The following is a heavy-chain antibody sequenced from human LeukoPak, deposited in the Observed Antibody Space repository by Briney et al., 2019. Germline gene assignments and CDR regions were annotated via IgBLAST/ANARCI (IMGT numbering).Heavy chain of an antibody. J-gene: IGHJ4*02. CDR3: ASLIAAAGTFDY. D-gene: IGHD6-13*01. V-gene: IGHV4-59*08. CDR2: IYYSGST. CDR1: GGSISSYY. Sequence: PSETLSLTCTVSGGSISSYYWSWIRQPPGKGLEWIGYIYYSGSTNYNPSLKSRVTISVDTSKNQFSLKLSSVTAAGTAVYYCASLIAAAGTFDYWGQGTLVTVSS.